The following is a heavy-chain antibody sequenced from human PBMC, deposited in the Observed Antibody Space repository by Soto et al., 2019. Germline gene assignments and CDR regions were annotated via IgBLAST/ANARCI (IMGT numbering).Heavy chain of an antibody. CDR1: GGSISTYY. J-gene: IGHJ5*02. V-gene: IGHV4-59*01. CDR2: IYYSGST. Sequence: QVQLQESGPGLVKPSETLSLTCTVSGGSISTYYWSWIRQPPGKGLEWIGYIYYSGSTNYNPSLKSRVTISVDTSKNPFSLKLSSVTAADTAVYYCARDGLEGWFDPWGQGTLVTVSS. CDR3: ARDGLEGWFDP.